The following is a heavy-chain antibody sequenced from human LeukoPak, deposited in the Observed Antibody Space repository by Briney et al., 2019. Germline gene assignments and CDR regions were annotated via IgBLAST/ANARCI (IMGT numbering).Heavy chain of an antibody. CDR2: IYSGGST. CDR3: ARDRAYGSGSYYGMDV. V-gene: IGHV3-66*01. CDR1: GFTFSSYA. Sequence: GGSLRLSCAASGFTFSSYAMSWVRQAPGKGLEWVSVIYSGGSTYYADSVKGRFTISRDNSKNTLYLQMNSLRAEDTAVYYCARDRAYGSGSYYGMDVWGQGTTVTVSS. J-gene: IGHJ6*02. D-gene: IGHD3-10*01.